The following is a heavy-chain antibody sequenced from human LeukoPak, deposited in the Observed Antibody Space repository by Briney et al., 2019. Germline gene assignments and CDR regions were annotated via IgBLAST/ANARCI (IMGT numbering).Heavy chain of an antibody. CDR1: GNYR. D-gene: IGHD2/OR15-2a*01. CDR2: INSDGSWT. CDR3: VSFYETY. J-gene: IGHJ4*02. Sequence: GGSLRLSCAASGNYRMHWVRQAPGKGLVWVSHINSDGSWTSYADSVKGRFTISKDNAKNTVYPQMNSLRAEDTAVYYCVSFYETYWGRGTLVTVSS. V-gene: IGHV3-74*01.